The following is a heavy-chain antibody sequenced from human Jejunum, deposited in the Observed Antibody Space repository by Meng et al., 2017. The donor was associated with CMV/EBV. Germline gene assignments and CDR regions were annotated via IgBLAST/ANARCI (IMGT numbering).Heavy chain of an antibody. V-gene: IGHV4-59*01. CDR1: GDSISDYY. Sequence: VSGDSISDYYWAWIRQSPGKGLEWIGYIYYSGSTRYNPSLEGRVAISIDTSRKHFSLKMRSVTAADTATYYCARDNGDYYYGMDVWGQGTTVTVSS. D-gene: IGHD3-16*02. CDR2: IYYSGST. CDR3: ARDNGDYYYGMDV. J-gene: IGHJ6*02.